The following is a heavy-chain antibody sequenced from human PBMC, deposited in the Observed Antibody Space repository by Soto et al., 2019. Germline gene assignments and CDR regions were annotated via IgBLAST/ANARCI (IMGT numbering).Heavy chain of an antibody. CDR1: GYTFTSYA. J-gene: IGHJ4*02. Sequence: ASVKVSCKTPGYTFTSYAMHWVRQAPGQRLEWMGWINAGNGNTKYSQKFQGRVTITRDTSASTAYMELSSLRSEDTAVYYCARLWYFDWLSPFAFDDWGQGTLVTVSS. CDR3: ARLWYFDWLSPFAFDD. V-gene: IGHV1-3*01. CDR2: INAGNGNT. D-gene: IGHD3-9*01.